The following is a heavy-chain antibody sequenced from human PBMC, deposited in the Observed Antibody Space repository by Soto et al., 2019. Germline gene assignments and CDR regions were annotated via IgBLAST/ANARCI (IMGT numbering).Heavy chain of an antibody. V-gene: IGHV1-18*04. CDR2: ISAYNGNT. CDR1: GYTFTSYG. J-gene: IGHJ6*02. D-gene: IGHD6-6*01. Sequence: ASVKVSCKASGYTFTSYGISWVRQAPGQGLEWMGWISAYNGNTNYAQKLQGRVTMTTDTSTSAADMELRSLRSDDTAVYYCARDIGSRAAPRATLGMDVWRQGTTVTVSS. CDR3: ARDIGSRAAPRATLGMDV.